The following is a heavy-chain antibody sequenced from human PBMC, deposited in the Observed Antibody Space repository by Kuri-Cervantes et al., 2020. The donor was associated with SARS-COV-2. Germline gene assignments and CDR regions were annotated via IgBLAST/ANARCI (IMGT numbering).Heavy chain of an antibody. CDR3: TTPDYDILTGYYPYYYYYGMDV. J-gene: IGHJ6*02. Sequence: LSLTCAASGFTFSNAWMSWVRQAPGKGLEWVGRIKSKTDGGTTDYAAPVKGRFTISRDDSKNTLYLQMNSLETEDTAVYYCTTPDYDILTGYYPYYYYYGMDVWGQGTTVTVSS. CDR2: IKSKTDGGTT. D-gene: IGHD3-9*01. V-gene: IGHV3-15*01. CDR1: GFTFSNAW.